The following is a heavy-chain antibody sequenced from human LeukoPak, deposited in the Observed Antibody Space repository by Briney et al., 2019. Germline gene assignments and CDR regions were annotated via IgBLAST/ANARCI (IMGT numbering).Heavy chain of an antibody. CDR2: IYYSGST. D-gene: IGHD3-22*01. CDR1: GDSISTYY. Sequence: SETLSLTCTVSGDSISTYYWSWIRQPPGKGLEWIGYIYYSGSTNYNPSLKSRVTISVETSKNQFSLKLSSVTAADTAVYYCARVTGYMIEDYFDYWGQGTLVTVSS. CDR3: ARVTGYMIEDYFDY. V-gene: IGHV4-59*01. J-gene: IGHJ4*02.